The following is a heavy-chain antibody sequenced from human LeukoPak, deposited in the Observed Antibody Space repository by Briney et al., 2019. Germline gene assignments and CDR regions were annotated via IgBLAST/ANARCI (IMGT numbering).Heavy chain of an antibody. D-gene: IGHD2-8*02. J-gene: IGHJ5*01. V-gene: IGHV3-21*01. CDR2: ISSTSAYI. Sequence: GGSLRLSCAGSGFALKSYRLTWVRQAPGKGLEWVSSISSTSAYIHYADSVKGRFTISRDNVDNVVYLEMNSLGAEDTATYYCARVAVSGPTGWFDSWGQGTLVIVSS. CDR3: ARVAVSGPTGWFDS. CDR1: GFALKSYR.